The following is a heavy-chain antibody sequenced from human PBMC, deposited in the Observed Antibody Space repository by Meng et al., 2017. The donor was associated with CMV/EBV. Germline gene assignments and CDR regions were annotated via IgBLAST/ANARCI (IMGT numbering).Heavy chain of an antibody. CDR3: TTEYYGSEFIY. V-gene: IGHV3-15*01. CDR2: IKSKSVGGTT. D-gene: IGHD3-10*01. CDR1: GFTFSNGW. J-gene: IGHJ4*02. Sequence: ETLSLTCVASGFTFSNGWMNWVRQAPGKGLEWVARIKSKSVGGTTDYAAPVMGRFSISRDDSKNTLHLQMNSLKIEDTAVYYCTTEYYGSEFIYWGQGTMVTVSS.